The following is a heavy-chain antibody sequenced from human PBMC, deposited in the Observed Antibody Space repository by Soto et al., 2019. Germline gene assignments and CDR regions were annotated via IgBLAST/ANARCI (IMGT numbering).Heavy chain of an antibody. CDR3: ARDFRIDSSGYYYSLYYYGMDV. J-gene: IGHJ6*02. Sequence: GASVKVSCKASGYTFTSYGISWVRQAPGQGLEWMGWISAYNGNTNYAQKLQGRVTMTTDTSTSTAYMELRSLRSDDTAVYYCARDFRIDSSGYYYSLYYYGMDVWGQGTTVTVSS. CDR2: ISAYNGNT. CDR1: GYTFTSYG. D-gene: IGHD3-22*01. V-gene: IGHV1-18*04.